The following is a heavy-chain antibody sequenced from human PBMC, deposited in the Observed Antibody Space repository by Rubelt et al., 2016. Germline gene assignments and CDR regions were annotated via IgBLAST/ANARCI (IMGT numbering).Heavy chain of an antibody. J-gene: IGHJ6*03. V-gene: IGHV4-61*01. CDR3: AREKGLVVGNPGYMDV. CDR2: IYYSGST. D-gene: IGHD2-21*01. Sequence: QLQLQESGPGLVKPSETLSLTCTVSGGSVSSGSYYWSWIRQPPGKGLEWIGYIYYSGSTNYNPSLKSRVTISVDTSKHQFSLKLSSVAAADTAVYLWAREKGLVVGNPGYMDVWGKVTTVIVSS. CDR1: GGSVSSGSYY.